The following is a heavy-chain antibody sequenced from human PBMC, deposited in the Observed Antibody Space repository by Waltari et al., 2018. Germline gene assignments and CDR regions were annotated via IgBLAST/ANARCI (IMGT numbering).Heavy chain of an antibody. J-gene: IGHJ4*02. CDR2: IIPIFGTA. CDR3: ARGPFEGRVDY. Sequence: QVQLVQSGAEVKKPGSSVKVSCKASGGPFSSYAISWVRQAPGQGLEWMGGIIPIFGTANYAQKLQGRVTMTTDTSTSTAYMELRSLRSDDTAVYYCARGPFEGRVDYWGQGTLVTVSS. V-gene: IGHV1-69*05. CDR1: GGPFSSYA.